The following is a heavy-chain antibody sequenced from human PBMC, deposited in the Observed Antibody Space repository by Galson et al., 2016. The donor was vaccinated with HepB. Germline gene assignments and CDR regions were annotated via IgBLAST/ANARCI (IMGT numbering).Heavy chain of an antibody. V-gene: IGHV4-39*01. CDR1: GDSIGGTSYY. CDR2: VYFSGST. J-gene: IGHJ5*02. D-gene: IGHD3-10*01. Sequence: SETLSLTCTVSGDSIGGTSYYWGWIRQPPGKGLEWIGNVYFSGSTYYHPSLKSRVTIALATFKNQFSLKVTSVTAADTAMYYCARNFGLWFGESNWFDPWGQGTVVTVSS. CDR3: ARNFGLWFGESNWFDP.